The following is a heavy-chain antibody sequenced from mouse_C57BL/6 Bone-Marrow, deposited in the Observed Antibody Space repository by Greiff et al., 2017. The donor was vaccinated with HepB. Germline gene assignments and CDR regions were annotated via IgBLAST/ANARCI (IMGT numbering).Heavy chain of an antibody. J-gene: IGHJ4*01. V-gene: IGHV1-18*01. Sequence: SGPELVKPGASVKIPCKASGYTFTDYNMDWVKQSHGKSLEWIGDINPNNGGTIYNQKFKGKATLTVDKSSSTAYMELRSLTSEDTAVYYCARVPRVYYYGSSSYYYAMDYWGQGTSVTVSS. D-gene: IGHD1-1*01. CDR1: GYTFTDYN. CDR2: INPNNGGT. CDR3: ARVPRVYYYGSSSYYYAMDY.